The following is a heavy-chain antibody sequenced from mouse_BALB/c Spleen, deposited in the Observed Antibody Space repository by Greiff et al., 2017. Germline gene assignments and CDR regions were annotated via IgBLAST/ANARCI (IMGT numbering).Heavy chain of an antibody. V-gene: IGHV1-66*01. Sequence: QVQLQQSGPELVKPGASVKISCKASGYSFTSYYIHWVKQRPGQGLEWIGWIFPGSGNTKYNEKFKGKATLTADTSSSTAYMQLSSLTSEDSAVYFCARCYDYLMDYWGQGTSVTVSS. CDR2: IFPGSGNT. CDR3: ARCYDYLMDY. D-gene: IGHD2-4*01. CDR1: GYSFTSYY. J-gene: IGHJ4*01.